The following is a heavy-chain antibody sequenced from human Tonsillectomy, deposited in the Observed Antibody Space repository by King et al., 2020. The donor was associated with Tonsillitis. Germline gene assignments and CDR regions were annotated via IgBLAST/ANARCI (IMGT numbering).Heavy chain of an antibody. D-gene: IGHD4/OR15-4a*01. V-gene: IGHV3-33*05. J-gene: IGHJ4*02. CDR3: TRDRDDYIFDY. CDR2: ISYDGSNK. CDR1: GFTFSSYG. Sequence: VHLVESGGGVVQPGRSLRLSCAASGFTFSSYGMHWVRQAPGKGLEWVAVISYDGSNKYYADSVKGRFTISRDNSKNTLYLQMNSLRAEDTAVYYCTRDRDDYIFDYWGQGKLVTVSS.